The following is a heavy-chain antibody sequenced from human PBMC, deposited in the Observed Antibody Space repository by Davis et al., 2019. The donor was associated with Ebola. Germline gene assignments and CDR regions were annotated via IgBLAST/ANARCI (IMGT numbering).Heavy chain of an antibody. CDR3: ATVTTFGV. J-gene: IGHJ4*02. CDR1: GYSFATYW. CDR2: VHPSDSDT. D-gene: IGHD3-3*01. Sequence: GESLKISCQGSGYSFATYWIGWVRQMSGTGLEWMGIVHPSDSDTRYSPAFQGQVTVSADKSISTAYLQWSSLKASDTAMYYCATVTTFGVWGQGTLVTVSS. V-gene: IGHV5-51*01.